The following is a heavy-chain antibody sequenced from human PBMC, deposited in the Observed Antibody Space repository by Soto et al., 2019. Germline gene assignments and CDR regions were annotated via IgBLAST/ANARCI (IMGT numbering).Heavy chain of an antibody. CDR2: IYYSGST. CDR1: VGSISSGGYY. D-gene: IGHD3-22*01. V-gene: IGHV4-31*03. CDR3: ARDPAYYYDSSGYYAFDI. Sequence: SETLSLTCTVSVGSISSGGYYWSWIRQHPGKGLEWIGYIYYSGSTYYNPSLKSRVTISVDTSKNQFSLKLSSVTAADTAVYYCARDPAYYYDSSGYYAFDIWGQGTMVTVSS. J-gene: IGHJ3*02.